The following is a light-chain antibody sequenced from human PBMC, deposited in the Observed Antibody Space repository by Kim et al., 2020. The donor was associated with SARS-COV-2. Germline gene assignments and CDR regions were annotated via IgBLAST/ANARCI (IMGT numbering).Light chain of an antibody. CDR3: QKYNGAPWT. V-gene: IGKV1-27*01. Sequence: DIQMTQSPSSLSASIGDRVTITCRASQDIGIFLTWYQQKPGQVPRLLIYVASALQSGVPSRFSGSGSGTDFTLTISNLQPEDAATYYCQKYNGAPWTFGQGTKVDIK. CDR1: QDIGIF. J-gene: IGKJ1*01. CDR2: VAS.